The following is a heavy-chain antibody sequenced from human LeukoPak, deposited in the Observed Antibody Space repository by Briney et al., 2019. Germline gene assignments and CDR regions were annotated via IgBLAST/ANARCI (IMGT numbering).Heavy chain of an antibody. CDR1: GYTFTSYY. CDR2: INPSGGST. Sequence: ASVKVSCKASGYTFTSYYMHWVRQAPGQGLEWMGIINPSGGSTSYAQKFQGRVTMTRDTSTSTVYMELSSLRSEDTAVYYCARDYYDSSGYPAGALNYWGQGTLVTVSS. J-gene: IGHJ4*02. CDR3: ARDYYDSSGYPAGALNY. D-gene: IGHD3-22*01. V-gene: IGHV1-46*01.